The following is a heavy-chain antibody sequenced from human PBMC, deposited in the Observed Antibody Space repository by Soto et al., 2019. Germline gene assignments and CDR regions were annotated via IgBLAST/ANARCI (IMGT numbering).Heavy chain of an antibody. V-gene: IGHV3-49*03. Sequence: EGQLVESGGGLVQPGRSLRLSCTGSGFTFGDYAMSWFRQAPGKGLEWVGFIRSKPYGGATEYAASVKGRFTISRDDSKSIAYLQMNSLTNEDTAVYYCARRQYLDYWGQGTLVTVSS. J-gene: IGHJ4*02. CDR1: GFTFGDYA. CDR3: ARRQYLDY. CDR2: IRSKPYGGAT.